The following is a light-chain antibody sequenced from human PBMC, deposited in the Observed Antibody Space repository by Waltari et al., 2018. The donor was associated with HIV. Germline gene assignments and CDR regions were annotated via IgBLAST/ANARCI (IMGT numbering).Light chain of an antibody. Sequence: QSVLTQPPSASGAPGQRVSISCSGGNSNIGRYAVSWYQQLPGTAPKLLIYSNMQRPSGVPDRFSGSKSGTSASLAIGGLQSEDEADYDFAAWDDSLSGSVVFGGGTKLTVL. V-gene: IGLV1-44*01. CDR1: NSNIGRYA. J-gene: IGLJ2*01. CDR2: SNM. CDR3: AAWDDSLSGSVV.